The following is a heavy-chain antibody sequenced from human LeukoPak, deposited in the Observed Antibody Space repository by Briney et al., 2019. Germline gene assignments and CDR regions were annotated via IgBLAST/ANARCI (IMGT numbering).Heavy chain of an antibody. CDR1: RLSVSSNY. Sequence: GGSLRLSCAASRLSVSSNYMSWVRHAPGKGLEWVSVIYSGGSTYYADSVKGRFTISRDNSKNTLYLQMNSLRADDTAVYWCAMGVVPDAFDIWGQGTMVTVCS. D-gene: IGHD2-15*01. V-gene: IGHV3-53*01. CDR2: IYSGGST. J-gene: IGHJ3*02. CDR3: AMGVVPDAFDI.